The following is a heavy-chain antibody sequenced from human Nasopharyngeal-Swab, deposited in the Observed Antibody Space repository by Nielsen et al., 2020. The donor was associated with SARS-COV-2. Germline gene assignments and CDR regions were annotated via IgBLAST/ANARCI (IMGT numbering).Heavy chain of an antibody. CDR2: IYPGDSDT. J-gene: IGHJ4*02. D-gene: IGHD1-26*01. Sequence: GGSLRLSCKGSGYSFTSYWIGWVRQMPGKGLEWMGIIYPGDSDTRYSPSFQGQVTISADKSISTAYLQWSSLKASDTAMYYCARHLGWEGATRIDYWGQGTLVTFSS. CDR3: ARHLGWEGATRIDY. CDR1: GYSFTSYW. V-gene: IGHV5-51*01.